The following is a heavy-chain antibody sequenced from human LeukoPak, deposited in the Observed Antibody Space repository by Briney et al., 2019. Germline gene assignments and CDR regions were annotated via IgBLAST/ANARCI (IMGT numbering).Heavy chain of an antibody. CDR1: GYTVTDYY. Sequence: ASVKVSCKASGYTVTDYYMHWLRQAPGQGLEWMGCINPNTGDASLAQGFQGRVTMTRETSISTAYMELSSLKSDDTAVYYCAKAHLPAATRGWVGFCDYWGQGTLVTVSS. J-gene: IGHJ4*02. V-gene: IGHV1-2*02. CDR2: INPNTGDA. CDR3: AKAHLPAATRGWVGFCDY. D-gene: IGHD2-2*01.